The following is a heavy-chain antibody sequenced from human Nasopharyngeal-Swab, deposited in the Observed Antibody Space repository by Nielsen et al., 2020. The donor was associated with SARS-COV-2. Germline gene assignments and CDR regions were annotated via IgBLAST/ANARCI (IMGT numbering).Heavy chain of an antibody. Sequence: GGSLRLSCADSGFTFSNYWMSWVRQAPGKGLEWVANIKEDGSNKYYADSVKGRFTISRDNSKNTLYLQMNSLRAEDTAVYYCARDFGAYYDSTAKAYWGQGTLVTVSS. CDR2: IKEDGSNK. J-gene: IGHJ4*02. CDR1: GFTFSNYW. CDR3: ARDFGAYYDSTAKAY. D-gene: IGHD3-22*01. V-gene: IGHV3-7*01.